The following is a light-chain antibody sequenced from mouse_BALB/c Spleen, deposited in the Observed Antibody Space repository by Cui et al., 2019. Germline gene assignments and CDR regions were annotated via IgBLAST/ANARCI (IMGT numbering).Light chain of an antibody. CDR2: KVS. V-gene: IGKV1-117*01. CDR1: QGIVHRNGDTY. Sequence: DVLITQHPPSLPVSLGDQASISCRSSQGIVHRNGDTYLEWYLQNPGQSPKLLIYKVSNRLSGIPDRFSGSGSGTDFTLKIGRVEAKDLGVYYGFQVSHVPTFGGGTKLEIK. CDR3: FQVSHVPT. J-gene: IGKJ1*01.